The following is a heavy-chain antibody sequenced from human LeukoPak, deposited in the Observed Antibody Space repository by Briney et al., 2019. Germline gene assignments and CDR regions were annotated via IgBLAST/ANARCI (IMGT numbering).Heavy chain of an antibody. CDR3: ARADGGSYLFDY. CDR1: GGSFSGYY. Sequence: SETLSLTCAVYGGSFSGYYWSWIRQPPGKGLEWIGEINHSGSTNYNPSLKSRVTILVDTSKNQFSLKLSSVTAADTAVYYCARADGGSYLFDYWGQGTLVTVSS. D-gene: IGHD1-26*01. CDR2: INHSGST. J-gene: IGHJ4*02. V-gene: IGHV4-34*01.